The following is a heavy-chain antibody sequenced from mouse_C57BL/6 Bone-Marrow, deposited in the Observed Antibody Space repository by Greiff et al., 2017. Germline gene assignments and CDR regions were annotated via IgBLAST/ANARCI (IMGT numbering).Heavy chain of an antibody. J-gene: IGHJ4*01. Sequence: EVKLVESGPELVKPGASVKISCKASGYSFSDSNMNWVKQSNGKSLEWIGVINPNYGTTSYNQKFKGKATLTVDKSSSTAYMQLNSLTSEDSAVYYGARGYHYDYAMNYWGQGTSVPVSS. CDR1: GYSFSDSN. CDR3: ARGYHYDYAMNY. V-gene: IGHV1-39*01. CDR2: INPNYGTT. D-gene: IGHD2-4*01.